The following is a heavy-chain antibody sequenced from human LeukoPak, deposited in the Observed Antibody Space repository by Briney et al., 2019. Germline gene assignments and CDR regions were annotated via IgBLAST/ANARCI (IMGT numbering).Heavy chain of an antibody. CDR3: TITHDF. J-gene: IGHJ4*02. CDR1: GFFFSNYW. Sequence: GGSLRLSCETSGFFFSNYWMTWVCQAPGKGLDWVATLNEDGSKTYYADSVRGRFTISRDNTKNSVYLQMNSLRAEDTALYYCTITHDFWGLGTMVTVSS. CDR2: LNEDGSKT. V-gene: IGHV3-7*01.